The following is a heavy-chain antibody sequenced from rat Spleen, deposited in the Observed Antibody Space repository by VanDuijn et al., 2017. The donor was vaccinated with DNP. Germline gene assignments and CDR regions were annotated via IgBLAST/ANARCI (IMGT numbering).Heavy chain of an antibody. J-gene: IGHJ2*01. D-gene: IGHD1-7*01. Sequence: EMQLQESGPGLVKPSQSLSLTCSVTDYSITSDYWGWIRKFPGNKMEWIGHISYSGSTNYNPSLKSRISITRDTSKNLFFLHLNSVTTEDTATYYCARWTRYFDYWGQGVMVTVSS. CDR3: ARWTRYFDY. V-gene: IGHV3-1*01. CDR1: DYSITSDY. CDR2: ISYSGST.